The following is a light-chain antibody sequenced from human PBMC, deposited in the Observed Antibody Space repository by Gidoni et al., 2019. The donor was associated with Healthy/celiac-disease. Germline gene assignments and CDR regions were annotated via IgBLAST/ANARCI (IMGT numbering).Light chain of an antibody. CDR1: QSVSSY. Sequence: EIVLTQSPATLSLSPGERATLSCRASQSVSSYLAWYQQKPGQAPRLLIHDASNRATGIPARFSGSGSGTDFTLTISSLEPEDFAVYYCQQRSNWPRLTFGGXTKVEIK. CDR2: DAS. CDR3: QQRSNWPRLT. V-gene: IGKV3-11*01. J-gene: IGKJ4*01.